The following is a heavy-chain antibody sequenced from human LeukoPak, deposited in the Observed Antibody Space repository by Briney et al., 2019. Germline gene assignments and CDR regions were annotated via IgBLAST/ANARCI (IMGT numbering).Heavy chain of an antibody. D-gene: IGHD4-17*01. V-gene: IGHV4-34*01. CDR3: ARGRRYYFDY. J-gene: IGHJ4*02. Sequence: SETLSFTCAVYGGSFSGYYWSWIRQPPGKGLEWIGEINHSGSTNYNPSLKSRVTISVDTSKNQFSLKLGSVTAADTAVYYCARGRRYYFDYWGQGTLVTVSS. CDR2: INHSGST. CDR1: GGSFSGYY.